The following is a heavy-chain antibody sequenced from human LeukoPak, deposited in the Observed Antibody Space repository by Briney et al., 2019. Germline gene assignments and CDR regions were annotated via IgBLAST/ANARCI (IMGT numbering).Heavy chain of an antibody. J-gene: IGHJ5*02. V-gene: IGHV3-30*18. Sequence: GGSLRLSCAASGFTFSSYGMHWVRQAPGKGLEWVAVISYDGSDKYYADSVKGRFTISRDNSKNTLYLQMSSLRAEDTAVYYCAKXRATVTSPFDPWGQGTLVTVSS. CDR2: ISYDGSDK. CDR1: GFTFSSYG. D-gene: IGHD4-17*01. CDR3: AKXRATVTSPFDP.